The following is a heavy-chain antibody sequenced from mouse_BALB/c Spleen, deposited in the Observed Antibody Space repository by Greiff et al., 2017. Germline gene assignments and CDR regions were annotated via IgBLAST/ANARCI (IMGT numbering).Heavy chain of an antibody. CDR2: INSNGGST. CDR3: ARDRAHYYGSDFDY. V-gene: IGHV5-6-3*01. Sequence: EVQRVESGGGLVQPGGSLKLSCAASGFTFSSYGMSWVRQTPDKRLELVATINSNGGSTYYPDSVKGRFTISRDNAKNTLYLQMSSLKSEDTAMYYCARDRAHYYGSDFDYWGQGTTLTVSS. D-gene: IGHD1-1*01. J-gene: IGHJ2*01. CDR1: GFTFSSYG.